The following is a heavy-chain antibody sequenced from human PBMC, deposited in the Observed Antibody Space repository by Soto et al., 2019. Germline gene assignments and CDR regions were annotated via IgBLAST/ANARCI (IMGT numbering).Heavy chain of an antibody. CDR2: INPNSGGT. Sequence: QVQLVQSGAEVKKPGASVKVSCKASGYTFTGYYMHWVRQAPGQGLEWMGWINPNSGGTNYAQKFQGRVTMTRDKSIRTAYMELSRLRYDDTAVYYCARVPPYYYDSSGSLGYWGQGTLVTVSS. V-gene: IGHV1-2*02. D-gene: IGHD3-22*01. CDR3: ARVPPYYYDSSGSLGY. J-gene: IGHJ4*02. CDR1: GYTFTGYY.